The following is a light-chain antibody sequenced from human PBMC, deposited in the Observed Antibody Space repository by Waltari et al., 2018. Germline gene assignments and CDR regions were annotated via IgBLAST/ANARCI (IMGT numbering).Light chain of an antibody. V-gene: IGKV3-15*01. CDR1: QSVRNN. J-gene: IGKJ1*01. CDR2: GAS. Sequence: EIEMTQSPATLSVSPGERATLSCRASQSVRNNLVWYQQKHGQAPRLLIYGASTRFTGSPARFSGSASGTEFTLTISSLQSEDFAVYYCQQYNNWPPWTFGQGTKVEIK. CDR3: QQYNNWPPWT.